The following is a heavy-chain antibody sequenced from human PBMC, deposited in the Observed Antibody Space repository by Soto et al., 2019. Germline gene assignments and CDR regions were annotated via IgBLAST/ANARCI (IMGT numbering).Heavy chain of an antibody. CDR1: GFTFSSYW. D-gene: IGHD2-2*02. CDR2: INTDGREK. J-gene: IGHJ4*02. CDR3: ARDFSRTRCHNY. Sequence: EVQLVESGGGLVQPGGSLRLSCEASGFTFSSYWMSWVRQAPGKGLEWVANINTDGREKYHVDSLKGRVTISRDNAKNSLYLQMNSLRDEDTAVYYCARDFSRTRCHNYWGQGTLVTVTS. V-gene: IGHV3-7*01.